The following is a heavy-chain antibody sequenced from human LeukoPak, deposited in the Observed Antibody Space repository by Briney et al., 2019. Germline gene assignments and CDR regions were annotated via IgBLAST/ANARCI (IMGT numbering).Heavy chain of an antibody. CDR2: INPNSGGT. CDR3: ARETAAATHYYYYYYMDV. D-gene: IGHD6-13*01. CDR1: GYTFTGYY. Sequence: ASVKVSCKASGYTFTGYYMDWVRQAPGQGLEWMGRINPNSGGTGYAQKFQGRVTMTRNTSISTAYMELSSLRSEDTAVYYCARETAAATHYYYYYYMDVWGKGTTVTVSS. V-gene: IGHV1-2*06. J-gene: IGHJ6*03.